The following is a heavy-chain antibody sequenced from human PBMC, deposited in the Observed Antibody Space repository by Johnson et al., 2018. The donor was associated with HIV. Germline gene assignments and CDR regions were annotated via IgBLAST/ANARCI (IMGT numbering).Heavy chain of an antibody. CDR1: GFTFSSYS. J-gene: IGHJ3*02. D-gene: IGHD1-26*01. CDR2: IKQDGSEK. V-gene: IGHV3-7*03. Sequence: VQLVESGGGLVQPGGSLRLSCAASGFTFSSYSMNWVRQVPGKGLEWVANIKQDGSEKYYVDSLKGRFTISRDNAKNSLYLQMNSLRAEDTAVYYCATFGGGSFHAFDIWGQGTMVTVSS. CDR3: ATFGGGSFHAFDI.